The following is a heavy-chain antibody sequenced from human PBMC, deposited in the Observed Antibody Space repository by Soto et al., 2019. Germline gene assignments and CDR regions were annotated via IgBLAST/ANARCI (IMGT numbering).Heavy chain of an antibody. Sequence: EVQLLESGGGLVQPGGSLRLSCAASGFTFSSYAMSWVRQAPGKGLEWVSAISGSGGSTYYADSVKGRFTISRDNSKNTLYLQMNSLRAEDTAVYYCAKDPDYDYVWESYRYRNWFDPWGQGTLVTVSS. CDR3: AKDPDYDYVWESYRYRNWFDP. V-gene: IGHV3-23*01. CDR1: GFTFSSYA. CDR2: ISGSGGST. J-gene: IGHJ5*02. D-gene: IGHD3-16*02.